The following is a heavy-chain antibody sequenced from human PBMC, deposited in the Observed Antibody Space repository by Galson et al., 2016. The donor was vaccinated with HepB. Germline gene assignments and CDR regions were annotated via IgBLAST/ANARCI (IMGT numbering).Heavy chain of an antibody. Sequence: SLRLSCAASGFTFNNYRMTWVRQAPGKGLEWVANIKGDGSRYYHLDSVRGRFTISRDNAQSSLYLHMDSLRDEDTAVYYCVREPRAEAYYYDYWGRGTLVIASS. CDR2: IKGDGSRY. V-gene: IGHV3-7*01. CDR1: GFTFNNYR. D-gene: IGHD6-19*01. J-gene: IGHJ4*02. CDR3: VREPRAEAYYYDY.